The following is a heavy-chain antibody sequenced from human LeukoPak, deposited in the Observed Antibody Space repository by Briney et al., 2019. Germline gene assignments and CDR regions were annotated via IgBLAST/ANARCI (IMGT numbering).Heavy chain of an antibody. J-gene: IGHJ4*02. CDR3: ARLQGPWWELPTPPFDY. V-gene: IGHV4-30-2*02. Sequence: PSETLSLTCTVSGGSISSGGYYWSWIRQPPGKGLEWIGYIYHSGSTYYNPSLKSRVTISVDRSKNQFSLKLSSVTAADTAVYYCARLQGPWWELPTPPFDYWGQGTLVTVSS. D-gene: IGHD1-26*01. CDR2: IYHSGST. CDR1: GGSISSGGYY.